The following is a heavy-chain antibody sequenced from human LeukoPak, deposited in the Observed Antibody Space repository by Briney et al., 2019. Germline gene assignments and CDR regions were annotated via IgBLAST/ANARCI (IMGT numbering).Heavy chain of an antibody. CDR1: GGSFSGYY. V-gene: IGHV4-34*01. Sequence: PSETLSLTCAVYGGSFSGYYWSWIRQPPGKGLEWIGEINHSGSTNYNPSLKSRVTISVDTSKNQFSLKLSSVTAADTAVYYCASLYGDRTKYYYYYYMDVWGKGTTVTVSS. CDR3: ASLYGDRTKYYYYYYMDV. D-gene: IGHD4-17*01. CDR2: INHSGST. J-gene: IGHJ6*03.